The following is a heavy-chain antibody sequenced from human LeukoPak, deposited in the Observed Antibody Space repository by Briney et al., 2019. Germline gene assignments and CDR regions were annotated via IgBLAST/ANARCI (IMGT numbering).Heavy chain of an antibody. J-gene: IGHJ4*02. CDR3: ARSATVTTGYFDY. D-gene: IGHD4-17*01. V-gene: IGHV4-4*02. Sequence: PSGTLSLTCAVSGGSISSNNWWSWVRQPPGKGLEWIGEIYHSGSTNYNPSLKSRVTISVDTSKNQFSLKLSSVTAADTAVYCARSATVTTGYFDYWGQGTLVTVSS. CDR2: IYHSGST. CDR1: GGSISSNNW.